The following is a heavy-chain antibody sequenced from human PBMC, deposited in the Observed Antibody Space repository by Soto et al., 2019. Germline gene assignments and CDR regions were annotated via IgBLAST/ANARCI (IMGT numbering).Heavy chain of an antibody. CDR2: IYWNDDK. CDR1: GFSLSTRGVG. Sequence: SGPTLVNPTQPLTLTCTFSGFSLSTRGVGVGWIRQPPGKALEWLALIYWNDDKRYSPSLKSRLTITKDTSKNQVVLTMTNMDPVDTATYYCAHRHYTNWFDPWGQGTPVTVSS. V-gene: IGHV2-5*01. CDR3: AHRHYTNWFDP. D-gene: IGHD4-4*01. J-gene: IGHJ5*02.